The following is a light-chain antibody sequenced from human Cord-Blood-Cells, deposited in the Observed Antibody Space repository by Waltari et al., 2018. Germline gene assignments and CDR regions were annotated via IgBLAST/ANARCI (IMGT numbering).Light chain of an antibody. Sequence: EIVLTQSPATLSLSPGERATLSCRASQSVSSYLAWYQQKPGQAPRLLIYDASNRATGIPARFRCSRSGTDSTLTISSLEPEDFAVYYCQQRSNWPGTFVQGTKLEIK. CDR3: QQRSNWPGT. J-gene: IGKJ1*01. V-gene: IGKV3-11*01. CDR1: QSVSSY. CDR2: DAS.